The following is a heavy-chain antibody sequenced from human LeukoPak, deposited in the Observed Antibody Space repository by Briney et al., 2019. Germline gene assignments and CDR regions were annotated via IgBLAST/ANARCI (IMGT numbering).Heavy chain of an antibody. D-gene: IGHD6-6*01. J-gene: IGHJ6*04. CDR1: GFTFSSDS. V-gene: IGHV3-21*01. CDR2: ISESSTYI. CDR3: ARDDAATARASGMDV. Sequence: GGSLRLSCVASGFTFSSDSMNWVRQALGKGLEWVSYISESSTYIYYAKSVKGRFTISRDNAKNSLYLQMNSLRGEDTAVYYCARDDAATARASGMDVWGKGTTVTVSS.